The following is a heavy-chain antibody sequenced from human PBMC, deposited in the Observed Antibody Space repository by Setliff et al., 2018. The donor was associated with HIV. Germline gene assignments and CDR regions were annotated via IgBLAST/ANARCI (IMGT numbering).Heavy chain of an antibody. CDR2: IVLMSNTA. J-gene: IGHJ6*02. CDR1: GGTFSSYA. CDR3: ASPSFGDVDYYYGMDV. V-gene: IGHV1-69*06. D-gene: IGHD3-10*01. Sequence: SVKVSCKASGGTFSSYAISWVRQAPGQGLEWMGGIVLMSNTADYAQKFQGRVTMTEDTSTDTAYMELSSLRSEDTAVYYCASPSFGDVDYYYGMDVWGQGTTVTVSS.